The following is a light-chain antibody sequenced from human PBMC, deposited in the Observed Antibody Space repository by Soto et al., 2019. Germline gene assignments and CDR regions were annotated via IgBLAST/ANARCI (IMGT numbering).Light chain of an antibody. CDR2: GAS. CDR3: QHYGSLVLT. J-gene: IGKJ4*01. V-gene: IGKV3-20*01. CDR1: QSVSSTY. Sequence: EIVLTQSPGTLSLSPGERATXXCRASQSVSSTYLAWYQQKPGQAPRLLIYGASSRATGIPDRFSGSGSGTDFTLTISRLEPEDFAVYYCQHYGSLVLTFGGGTKVEIK.